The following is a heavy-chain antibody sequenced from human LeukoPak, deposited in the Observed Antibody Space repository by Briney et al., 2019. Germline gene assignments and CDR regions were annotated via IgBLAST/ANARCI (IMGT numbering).Heavy chain of an antibody. D-gene: IGHD4-11*01. Sequence: PGRSLRLSCAASGFTFSSYAMHWVRQAPGKALEWVAVISYDGSNKYYADSVKGRFTISRDNSKNTLYLQMNSLRAEDTAVYYCARDDYDIWGQGTMVTVSS. CDR2: ISYDGSNK. V-gene: IGHV3-30-3*01. CDR3: ARDDYDI. J-gene: IGHJ3*02. CDR1: GFTFSSYA.